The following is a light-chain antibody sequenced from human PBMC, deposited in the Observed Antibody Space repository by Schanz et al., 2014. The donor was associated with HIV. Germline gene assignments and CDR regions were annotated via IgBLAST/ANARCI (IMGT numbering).Light chain of an antibody. CDR2: DNN. Sequence: QSVLTQPPSVSAAPGQKVTISCSGSSSNIGNNYVSWYQQLPGTAPKLLIYDNNKRPSGIPDRFSGSKSGTSATLGITGLQTGDEADYYCATWDSTLSAVVFGGGTMLTVL. CDR1: SSNIGNNY. CDR3: ATWDSTLSAVV. J-gene: IGLJ2*01. V-gene: IGLV1-51*01.